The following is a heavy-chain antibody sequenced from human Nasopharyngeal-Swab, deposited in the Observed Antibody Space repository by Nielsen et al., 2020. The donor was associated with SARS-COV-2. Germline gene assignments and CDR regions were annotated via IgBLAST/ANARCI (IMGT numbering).Heavy chain of an antibody. CDR2: IYSGGST. Sequence: GESLKISCAASGFTVSSNYMSWVRQAPGKGPEWVSVIYSGGSTYYADSVKGRITISRDNSKNTLYLQMNSLRAEDTAVYYCAGSSSWYTTRHDYWGQGTLVTVSS. CDR3: AGSSSWYTTRHDY. V-gene: IGHV3-53*01. J-gene: IGHJ4*02. D-gene: IGHD6-13*01. CDR1: GFTVSSNY.